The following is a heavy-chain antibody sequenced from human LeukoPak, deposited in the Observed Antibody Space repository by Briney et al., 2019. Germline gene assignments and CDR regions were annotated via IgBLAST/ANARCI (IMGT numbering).Heavy chain of an antibody. CDR2: IYYSGST. CDR3: ARETAAAGTWFDP. J-gene: IGHJ5*02. D-gene: IGHD6-13*01. V-gene: IGHV4-61*08. CDR1: GGSISSGDYY. Sequence: PSETLSLTCTVSGGSISSGDYYWSWIRQPPGKGLEWIGYIYYSGSTNYNPSLKSRVTISVDTSKNQFSLKLSSVTAADTAVYYCARETAAAGTWFDPWGQGTPVTVSS.